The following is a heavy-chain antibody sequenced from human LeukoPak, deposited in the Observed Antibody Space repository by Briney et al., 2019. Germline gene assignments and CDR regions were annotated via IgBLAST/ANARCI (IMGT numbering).Heavy chain of an antibody. CDR1: GFTFSDYG. Sequence: PGGSLRLSCAASGFTFSDYGMHWVRQAPGKGLEWVANIWYDGTIKNYADSVKGRFTISRDNSKNMLYLQMNSLRAEDTALYYCASGRQLGYWGQGTLVTVSS. V-gene: IGHV3-33*01. D-gene: IGHD3-16*01. J-gene: IGHJ4*02. CDR3: ASGRQLGY. CDR2: IWYDGTIK.